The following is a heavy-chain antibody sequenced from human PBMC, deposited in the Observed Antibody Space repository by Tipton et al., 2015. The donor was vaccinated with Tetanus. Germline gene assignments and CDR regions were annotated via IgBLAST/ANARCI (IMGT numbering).Heavy chain of an antibody. Sequence: SLRLSCAASGFTLSDYYMSWIRQAPGKGLEWLSYISSSGATINYADSVKGRFTLSRDTAKNSLYLLMDSPRAGDTAVYYCARALIEAAGDYGDDWGQGTLVTVSS. CDR3: ARALIEAAGDYGDD. CDR1: GFTLSDYY. D-gene: IGHD6-13*01. V-gene: IGHV3-11*01. CDR2: ISSSGATI. J-gene: IGHJ4*02.